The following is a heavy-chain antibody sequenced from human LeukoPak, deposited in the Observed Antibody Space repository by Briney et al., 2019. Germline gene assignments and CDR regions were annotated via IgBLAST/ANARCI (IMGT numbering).Heavy chain of an antibody. CDR3: TRGLHDY. Sequence: GGSLRLSCAASGFTFSSYSMNWVRQAPGKGLEWVASMTEDGNNEFYVDSVKGRFTISGDNAKNSLYLQMNSLRADDTAVYYCTRGLHDYWGQGTLVTVS. CDR1: GFTFSSYS. CDR2: MTEDGNNE. D-gene: IGHD2-15*01. J-gene: IGHJ4*02. V-gene: IGHV3-7*01.